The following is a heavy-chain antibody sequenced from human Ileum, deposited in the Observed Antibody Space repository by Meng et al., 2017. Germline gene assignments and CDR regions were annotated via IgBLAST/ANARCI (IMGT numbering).Heavy chain of an antibody. V-gene: IGHV7-4-1*02. J-gene: IGHJ4*01. CDR3: AKEGIATALPDL. D-gene: IGHD2-21*01. CDR1: GYTFTTYT. Sequence: QVQLVQSGADLKKHGASVTVSWKASGYTFTTYTINWVRQAPGQGPEWLGWINTNTGSPTYVQGFTGRYVFSLDTSVSTAYLQISSLKTEDTAVYYCAKEGIATALPDLWGQGTLLTVSS. CDR2: INTNTGSP.